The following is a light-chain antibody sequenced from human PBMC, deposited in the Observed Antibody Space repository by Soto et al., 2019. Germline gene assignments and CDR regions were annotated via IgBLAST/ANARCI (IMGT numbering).Light chain of an antibody. CDR2: RNN. CDR1: SSNIGSNY. CDR3: AAWDDSLSGLWV. V-gene: IGLV1-47*01. J-gene: IGLJ3*02. Sequence: QSVLTQPPSASGTPGQRVTISCSGSSSNIGSNYVYWYQQLPGTAPKLLIYRNNQRPSGVPDRFSGPKSGPSASLAISGLRSEDEADYYCAAWDDSLSGLWVFGGGTKLTVL.